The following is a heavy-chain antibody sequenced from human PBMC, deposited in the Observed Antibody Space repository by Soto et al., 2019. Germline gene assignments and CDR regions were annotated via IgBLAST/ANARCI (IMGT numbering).Heavy chain of an antibody. V-gene: IGHV1-3*01. J-gene: IGHJ4*02. D-gene: IGHD5-12*01. Sequence: ASVKVSCKASGYTFTSYAMHWVRQAPGQRLEWMGWINAGNGNTKYSQKFQGRVTITRDTSASTAYMELSSLRSEDTAVYYCARDGSRDGYNFAFDYWGQGTLVTVS. CDR2: INAGNGNT. CDR1: GYTFTSYA. CDR3: ARDGSRDGYNFAFDY.